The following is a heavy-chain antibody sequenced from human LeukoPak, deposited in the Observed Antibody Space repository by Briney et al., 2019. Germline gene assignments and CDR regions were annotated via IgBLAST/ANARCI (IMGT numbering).Heavy chain of an antibody. D-gene: IGHD4-17*01. CDR2: IKQDGSEK. Sequence: PGGSLRLSCAASGFTFSSYWMSWVRQAPGKGLEWVANIKQDGSEKYYVDSVKGRFTISRDNAKNSLYLQMNGLRAEDTAVYYCARGATVNHFDYWGQGTLVTVSS. CDR1: GFTFSSYW. J-gene: IGHJ4*02. CDR3: ARGATVNHFDY. V-gene: IGHV3-7*01.